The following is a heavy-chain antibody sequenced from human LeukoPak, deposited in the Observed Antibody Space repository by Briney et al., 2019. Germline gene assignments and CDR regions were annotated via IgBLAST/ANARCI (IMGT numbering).Heavy chain of an antibody. D-gene: IGHD1-26*01. Sequence: ASVTVSCEASGYTFTGYYIHWVRQAPGQGLEWMGWINPNSGGTNYAQKFQGRVTMTRDTSISTAYMELSRLRSDDTAVYYCARVRDWDLLRYFDSWGQGTLVTVSS. CDR3: ARVRDWDLLRYFDS. J-gene: IGHJ4*02. V-gene: IGHV1-2*02. CDR2: INPNSGGT. CDR1: GYTFTGYY.